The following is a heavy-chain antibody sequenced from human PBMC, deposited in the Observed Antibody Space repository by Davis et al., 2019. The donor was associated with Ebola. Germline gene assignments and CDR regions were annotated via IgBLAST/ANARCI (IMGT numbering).Heavy chain of an antibody. V-gene: IGHV4-38-2*02. CDR3: ARRTKVEDFWSDYIPH. D-gene: IGHD3-3*01. Sequence: PSETLSLTCTVSGYSIRTDVNWDWRRPSPAKGPEWTASSHYSGRTHYNPSLQSRVTISMDTSKSQFSLSLTPVTAAYTAVYYCARRTKVEDFWSDYIPHWAPGTLVTVSS. J-gene: IGHJ4*01. CDR2: SHYSGRT. CDR1: GYSIRTDVN.